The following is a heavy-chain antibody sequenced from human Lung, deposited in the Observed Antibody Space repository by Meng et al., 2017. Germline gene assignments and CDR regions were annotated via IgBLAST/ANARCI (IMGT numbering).Heavy chain of an antibody. Sequence: QVQLVQSVSELKKPAASVKVSCKASGYTFTTYTINWVRQAHGRGLEWMGWISTNTGNPTYVQGFTGRFVFSLDTSVSTAYLQISSLEAADTAVYYCARGGDFDPWGQGTLVTVSS. D-gene: IGHD2/OR15-2a*01. CDR2: ISTNTGNP. V-gene: IGHV7-4-1*02. J-gene: IGHJ5*02. CDR1: GYTFTTYT. CDR3: ARGGDFDP.